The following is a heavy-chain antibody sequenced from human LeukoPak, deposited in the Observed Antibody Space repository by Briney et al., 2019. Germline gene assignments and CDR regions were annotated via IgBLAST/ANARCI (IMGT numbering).Heavy chain of an antibody. CDR1: GFTFSSYW. D-gene: IGHD6-13*01. Sequence: GGSLRLSCAASGFTFSSYWMSWVRQAPGKGLEWVANIKQDGSEKYYVDSVKGRFTISRDSAKNSLYLQMNSLRAEDTAVYYCARNGPCSSSWSGFDYWGQGTLVTVSS. V-gene: IGHV3-7*01. J-gene: IGHJ4*02. CDR2: IKQDGSEK. CDR3: ARNGPCSSSWSGFDY.